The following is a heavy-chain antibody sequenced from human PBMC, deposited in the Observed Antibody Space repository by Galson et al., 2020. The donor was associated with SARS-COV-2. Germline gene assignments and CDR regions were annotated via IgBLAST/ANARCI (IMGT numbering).Heavy chain of an antibody. CDR3: ARDPSDWTCFDY. D-gene: IGHD1-1*01. V-gene: IGHV6-1*01. Sequence: TLSLSCAISGDQFSSNRAAWNWIRHSPSRGLEWLGRTYYRSKWNNDYAVSMKGRLIINADTSENQFPLQLDSVTAEDTAVYYCARDPSDWTCFDYWGQGTLVTVSS. CDR1: GDQFSSNRAA. CDR2: TYYRSKWNN. J-gene: IGHJ4*02.